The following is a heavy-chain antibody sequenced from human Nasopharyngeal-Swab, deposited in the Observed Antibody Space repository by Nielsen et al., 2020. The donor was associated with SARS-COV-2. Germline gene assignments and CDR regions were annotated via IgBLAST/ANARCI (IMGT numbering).Heavy chain of an antibody. CDR3: ARDPRYGSADMYSPDY. J-gene: IGHJ4*02. CDR1: GGTFSSYA. V-gene: IGHV1-69*04. D-gene: IGHD3-10*01. CDR2: IIPILGIA. Sequence: SVKVSCKASGGTFSSYAISWVRRAPGQGLEWMGRIIPILGIANYAQKFQGRVTITADKSTSTAYMELSSLRSEDTAVYYCARDPRYGSADMYSPDYWGQGTLVTVSS.